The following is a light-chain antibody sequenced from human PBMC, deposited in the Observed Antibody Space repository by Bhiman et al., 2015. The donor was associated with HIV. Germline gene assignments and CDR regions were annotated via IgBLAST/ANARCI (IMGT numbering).Light chain of an antibody. J-gene: IGLJ2*01. V-gene: IGLV3-1*01. CDR2: QDA. CDR3: QAWDNSAVL. Sequence: SYGLTQPHSVSVSPGQTASITCSGDPLAGQYGSWYQQRPGQSPVLIIYQDAKRPSGIPERFSGSISGNTATLTISGTQAMDEADYYCQAWDNSAVLFGGGTKLAVL. CDR1: PLAGQY.